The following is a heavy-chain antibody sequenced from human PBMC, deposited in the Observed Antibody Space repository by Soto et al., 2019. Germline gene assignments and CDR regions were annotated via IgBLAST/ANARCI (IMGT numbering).Heavy chain of an antibody. CDR3: ARGRASHSDFDY. CDR2: IYSNGST. J-gene: IGHJ4*02. D-gene: IGHD2-15*01. Sequence: GGSLRLSCAASGFTVSSNHMTWVRQAPGKGLEWVSLIYSNGSTYYADSVKGRFTIPRDNLQNILFLQMNSLRADDTAVYYCARGRASHSDFDYWGQGTLVTVSS. V-gene: IGHV3-53*01. CDR1: GFTVSSNH.